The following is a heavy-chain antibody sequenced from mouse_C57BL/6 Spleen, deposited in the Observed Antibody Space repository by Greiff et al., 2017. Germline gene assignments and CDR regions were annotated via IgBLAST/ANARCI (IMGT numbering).Heavy chain of an antibody. J-gene: IGHJ3*01. D-gene: IGHD2-4*01. CDR2: INPSCGYT. Sequence: VQLQQSGAELARPGASVTMSCKASGYTFTSYTMHWVKQRHGQGLEWIGYINPSCGYTKSNQKFKDKATLTADKSASTAYMQLSSLTSEDSAVYYCARENYDYDGAWFADWGEGTLVTVSA. CDR1: GYTFTSYT. V-gene: IGHV1-4*01. CDR3: ARENYDYDGAWFAD.